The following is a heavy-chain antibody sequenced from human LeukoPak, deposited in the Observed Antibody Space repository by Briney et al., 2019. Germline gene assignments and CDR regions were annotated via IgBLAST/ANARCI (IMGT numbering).Heavy chain of an antibody. J-gene: IGHJ4*02. CDR2: ISAYNGNT. CDR3: AREANREGLETQDY. Sequence: ASVKVSCKASGYTFTIYGISWVRQAPGQGGEWMEWISAYNGNTNYEQKLQGRVTMTTDTSTSTAYMELRSLRSDDTAVYYCAREANREGLETQDYWGQGTLVTVSS. D-gene: IGHD6-19*01. V-gene: IGHV1-18*01. CDR1: GYTFTIYG.